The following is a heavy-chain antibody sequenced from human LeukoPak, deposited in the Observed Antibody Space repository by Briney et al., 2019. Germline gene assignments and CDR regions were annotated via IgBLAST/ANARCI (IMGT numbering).Heavy chain of an antibody. J-gene: IGHJ4*02. CDR2: IYYSGST. CDR3: AREQLELQFDY. CDR1: GGSISSYY. Sequence: SETLSLTCTVSGGSISSYYWSWIRQPPGKGLEWIGYIYYSGSTNYNPSLKCRVTISVDTSKNQFSLKLSSVTAADTAVYYCAREQLELQFDYWGQGTLVTVSS. V-gene: IGHV4-59*01. D-gene: IGHD1-1*01.